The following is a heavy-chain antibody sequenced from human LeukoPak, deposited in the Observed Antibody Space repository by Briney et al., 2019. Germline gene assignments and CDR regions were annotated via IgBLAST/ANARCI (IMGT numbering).Heavy chain of an antibody. CDR3: AREAPGYNWFDP. CDR1: GYTFTSYD. CDR2: MNPNSGNT. Sequence: ASVKVSCKASGYTFTSYDINWVRQATGQGLEWMGWMNPNSGNTGYAQKFQGRVTMTRNTSISTAYMELSSLRSEDTAVYYCAREAPGYNWFDPWGQGTLVTVSS. J-gene: IGHJ5*02. V-gene: IGHV1-8*01.